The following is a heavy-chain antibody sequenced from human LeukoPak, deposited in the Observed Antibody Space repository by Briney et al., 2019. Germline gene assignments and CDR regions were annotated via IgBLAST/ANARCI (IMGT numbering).Heavy chain of an antibody. CDR2: ISGDGVST. J-gene: IGHJ4*02. CDR1: GLPIADFA. V-gene: IGHV3-43*02. Sequence: GGSLRLSCVASGLPIADFAMHWVRQAPGKGLEWVSLISGDGVSTFYADAVKGRFSISRDQSKNSLSLEMNSLRTEDTAMYYCARESGKFDYWGQGTLVAVSS. CDR3: ARESGKFDY.